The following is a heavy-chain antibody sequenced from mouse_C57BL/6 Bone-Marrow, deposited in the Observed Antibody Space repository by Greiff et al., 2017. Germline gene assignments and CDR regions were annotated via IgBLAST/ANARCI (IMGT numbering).Heavy chain of an antibody. V-gene: IGHV5-4*03. CDR3: VMVPACSQSCCSPLFPCNLTFGFVISRGEAKNGLYLQMIHLKSADTAKYYWSIEDAYYPAWFPY. J-gene: IGHJ3*01. D-gene: IGHD2-3*01. Sequence: EVKLMESGGGLVKPGGSLKLSCAASGFTFSSYAMSWVRQTPEKRLEWVADISDGGSYTYYPENVKGRFSFSRDHAKNHLYMNMSHLRSGDTAKLERVMVPACSQSCCSPLFPCNLTFGFVISRGEAKNGLYLQMIHLKSADTAKYYWSIEDAYYPAWFPYWGHETPVTVSA. CDR2: ISDGGSYT. CDR1: GFTFSSYA.